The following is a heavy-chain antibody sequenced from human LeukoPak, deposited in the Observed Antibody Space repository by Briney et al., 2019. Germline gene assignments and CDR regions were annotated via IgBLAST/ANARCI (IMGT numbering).Heavy chain of an antibody. D-gene: IGHD6-13*01. CDR2: INHSGST. Sequence: SETLSLTCAVYGGSLSGYYWSWIRQPPGKGLEWIGEINHSGSTNYNPSLKSRVTISVDTSKNQFSLKLSSVTAADTAVYYCARRIRGAAGNYYYYYMDVWGKGTTVTISS. J-gene: IGHJ6*03. CDR3: ARRIRGAAGNYYYYYMDV. CDR1: GGSLSGYY. V-gene: IGHV4-34*01.